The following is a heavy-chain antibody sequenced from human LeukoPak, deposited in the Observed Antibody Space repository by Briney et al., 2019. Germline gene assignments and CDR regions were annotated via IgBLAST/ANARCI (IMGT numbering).Heavy chain of an antibody. D-gene: IGHD6-13*01. CDR3: AKVSGYSIDY. CDR2: IYPGNSDT. J-gene: IGHJ4*02. CDR1: GYTFTSYW. V-gene: IGHV5-51*01. Sequence: GESPKIPCKGSGYTFTSYWIAWLRQIPGKGLEWMGIIYPGNSDTRYSPSFRGQVTMSVDKSISTAYVQWSGLKASDTAMYYCAKVSGYSIDYWGLGTLVTVSS.